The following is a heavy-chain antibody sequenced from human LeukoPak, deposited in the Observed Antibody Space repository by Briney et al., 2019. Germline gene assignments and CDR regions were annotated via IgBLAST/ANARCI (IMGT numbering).Heavy chain of an antibody. CDR2: INDYSGNT. V-gene: IGHV4-34*01. J-gene: IGHJ6*02. D-gene: IGHD3-22*01. CDR3: ARGRIAKIVVVHSFQYGMDV. CDR1: GGSFTDYF. Sequence: SETLSLTCDVFGGSFTDYFWTWIRQSPGKGLEWIGKINDYSGNTNYNPSLNSRVSISLEKSKNQFSLELRSVTAADTAVYYCARGRIAKIVVVHSFQYGMDVRGQGITVTVSS.